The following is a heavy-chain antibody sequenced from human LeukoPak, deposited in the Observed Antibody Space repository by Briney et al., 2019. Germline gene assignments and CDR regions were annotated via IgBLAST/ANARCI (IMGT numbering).Heavy chain of an antibody. CDR1: GFTFSSYA. J-gene: IGHJ5*02. Sequence: LRLSCAASGFTFSSYAMSWIRQPPGKGLEWIGYIYYSGSTYYNPSLKSRVTISVDTSKNQFSLKLSSVTAADTAVYYCARAVLGINWFDPWGQGTLVTVSS. V-gene: IGHV4-30-4*08. D-gene: IGHD1-26*01. CDR2: IYYSGST. CDR3: ARAVLGINWFDP.